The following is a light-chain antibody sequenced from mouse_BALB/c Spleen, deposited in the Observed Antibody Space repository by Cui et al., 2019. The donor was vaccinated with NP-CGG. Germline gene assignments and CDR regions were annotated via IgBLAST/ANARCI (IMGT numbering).Light chain of an antibody. J-gene: IGLJ1*01. CDR1: TGAVITSNY. V-gene: IGLV1*01. CDR3: ALWYSNHWV. CDR2: GTN. Sequence: QAVVTQESALTTSPGETVTLTCRSSTGAVITSNYANWVQEKPDHLFTGLISGTNNRAPGVPARFSGSLIGDKAALTITGAQTEDEAIYFCALWYSNHWVFGGGTKLTVL.